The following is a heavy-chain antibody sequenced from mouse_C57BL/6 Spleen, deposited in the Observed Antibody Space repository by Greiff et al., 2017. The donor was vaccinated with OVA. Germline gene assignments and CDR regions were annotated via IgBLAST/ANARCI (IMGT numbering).Heavy chain of an antibody. J-gene: IGHJ1*03. CDR1: GFNIKNTY. D-gene: IGHD2-1*01. Sequence: VHVKQSVAELVRPGASVKLSCTASGFNIKNTYMHWVKQRPEQGLEWIGRIDPANGNTKYAPKFQGKATITADTSSNTAYLQLSSLTSEDTAIYYCARRDLLDWYFDVWGTGTTVTVSS. V-gene: IGHV14-3*01. CDR2: IDPANGNT. CDR3: ARRDLLDWYFDV.